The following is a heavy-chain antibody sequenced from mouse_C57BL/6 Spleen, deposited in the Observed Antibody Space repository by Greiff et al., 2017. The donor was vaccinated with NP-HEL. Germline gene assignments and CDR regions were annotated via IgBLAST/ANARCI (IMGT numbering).Heavy chain of an antibody. D-gene: IGHD2-13*01. CDR2: ISSGGGYI. CDR1: GFTFSSYA. J-gene: IGHJ3*01. V-gene: IGHV5-9-1*02. CDR3: TRDDGDDWFAY. Sequence: EVHLVESGAGLVKPGGSLKLSCAASGFTFSSYAMSWVRQTPEKGLEWVAYISSGGGYIYYAETVKGRFTISRDKAWNTLYLQMSSLKSEDTAVYYCTRDDGDDWFAYWGQGTLVTVSA.